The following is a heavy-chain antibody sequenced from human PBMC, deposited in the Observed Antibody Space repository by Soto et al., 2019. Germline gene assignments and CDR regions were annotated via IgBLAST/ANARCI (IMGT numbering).Heavy chain of an antibody. CDR1: GFTLNSFF. CDR3: VRDQDSRGYSVFNL. Sequence: LRLSCAASGFTLNSFFMHWVRQVPGKGLMWVSRISNDGSSTSYADSVKGRFTISRDNAKNTLYLQMNSLRAEDTAVYFCVRDQDSRGYSVFNLWGQGAQVTVSS. J-gene: IGHJ5*02. V-gene: IGHV3-74*01. CDR2: ISNDGSST. D-gene: IGHD3-22*01.